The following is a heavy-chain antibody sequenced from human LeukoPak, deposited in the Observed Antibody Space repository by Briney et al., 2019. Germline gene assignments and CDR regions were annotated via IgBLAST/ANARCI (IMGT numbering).Heavy chain of an antibody. J-gene: IGHJ6*03. V-gene: IGHV3-48*01. D-gene: IGHD3-3*01. CDR2: ISSSSSTM. CDR3: ARDYSFGVVTHYYYMDV. CDR1: GFTFSSYS. Sequence: PGGSLRLSCAASGFTFSSYSMNWVRQAPGKGLEWVSYISSSSSTMYYADSVKGRFTISRDNAKNSLYLQMNSLRAEDTAVYYCARDYSFGVVTHYYYMDVWGKGTTVTVSS.